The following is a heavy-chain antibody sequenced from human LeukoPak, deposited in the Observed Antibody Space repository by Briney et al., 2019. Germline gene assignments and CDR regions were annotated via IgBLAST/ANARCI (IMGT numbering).Heavy chain of an antibody. V-gene: IGHV1-18*01. J-gene: IGHJ4*02. Sequence: GASVKVSCKASGYTFTSYGISWVRQAPGQGLEWMGWISAYNGNTNYAQKLQGRVTMTTDTSTSTAYMELRSLRSDDTAVYYCARGAYCGGDCYPYYFDYWGQGTPVTVSS. CDR3: ARGAYCGGDCYPYYFDY. CDR2: ISAYNGNT. D-gene: IGHD2-21*02. CDR1: GYTFTSYG.